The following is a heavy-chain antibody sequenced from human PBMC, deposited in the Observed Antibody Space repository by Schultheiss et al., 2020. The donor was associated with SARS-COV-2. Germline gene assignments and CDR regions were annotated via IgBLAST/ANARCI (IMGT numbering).Heavy chain of an antibody. CDR1: GFTFSNYV. CDR2: ISYDGSKK. D-gene: IGHD2-8*01. CDR3: ARDKEVLVYYGMDF. J-gene: IGHJ6*02. Sequence: GGSLRLSCAASGFTFSNYVMHWVRQAPGKGLEWVAVISYDGSKKYYADSVKGRFTISRDNSKNTLYLQMNSLRAEDTAVYYCARDKEVLVYYGMDFWGQGTMVTVSS. V-gene: IGHV3-30*04.